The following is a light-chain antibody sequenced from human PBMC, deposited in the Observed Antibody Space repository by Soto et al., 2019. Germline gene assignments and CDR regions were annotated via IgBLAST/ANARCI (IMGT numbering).Light chain of an antibody. Sequence: QSVLTQPPSVSAAPGQRVTVSCSGSNSNIGNNYVSWYHHLPGAAPKLLIYENNQRPSGIADRFSGSKSGTSATLGITGLQTGDEGDYYCGAWDDSLSAGVFGGGTQLTV. CDR3: GAWDDSLSAGV. V-gene: IGLV1-51*02. J-gene: IGLJ3*02. CDR1: NSNIGNNY. CDR2: ENN.